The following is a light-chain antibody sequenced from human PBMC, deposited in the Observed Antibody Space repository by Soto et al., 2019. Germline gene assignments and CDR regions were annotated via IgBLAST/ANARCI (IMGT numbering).Light chain of an antibody. Sequence: QSALTQSASVSGSPGQSITISCTGTSSDIGAYNYVSWYQQHPGKAPKLMIYEVSNRPSGVSNRFSGSKSGNTASLTISGLQDEDEADYYCRSYTGSSTPYVLGTGTKLTVL. CDR1: SSDIGAYNY. CDR3: RSYTGSSTPYV. V-gene: IGLV2-14*01. CDR2: EVS. J-gene: IGLJ1*01.